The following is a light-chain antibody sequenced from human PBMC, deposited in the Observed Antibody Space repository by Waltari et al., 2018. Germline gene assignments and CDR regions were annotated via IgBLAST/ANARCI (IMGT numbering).Light chain of an antibody. CDR2: EAN. CDR1: SARISSNY. V-gene: IGLV6-57*01. Sequence: NFMLTQPHSVSESPGKPVTISCTRSSARISSNYVQWYQQRPGSSPTTVIYEANQRPSGVPDRFSGSIDSSSNSASLTIAGLKTEDEADYYCQSYDSSNPWVFGGGTKLTVL. CDR3: QSYDSSNPWV. J-gene: IGLJ3*02.